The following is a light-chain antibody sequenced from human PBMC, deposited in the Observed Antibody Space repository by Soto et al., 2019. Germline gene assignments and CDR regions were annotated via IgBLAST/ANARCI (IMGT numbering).Light chain of an antibody. V-gene: IGLV2-14*01. Sequence: QSALTQPASVSGSPGQSITISCTGTSSDVGTYNYVSWYQQHPGKAPKLMIYDVSYRPSGVSNRFSGSKSGNTASLTISGLQAEDEADYYCRSYTSSSTRVFGTGTKLTVL. CDR1: SSDVGTYNY. CDR2: DVS. CDR3: RSYTSSSTRV. J-gene: IGLJ1*01.